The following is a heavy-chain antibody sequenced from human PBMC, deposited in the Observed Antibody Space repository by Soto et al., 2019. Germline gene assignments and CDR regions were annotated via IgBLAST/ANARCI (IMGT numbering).Heavy chain of an antibody. Sequence: GGTLRLSCSASGFTFQNYVIRWFRQTPGKGLEYVSAIGAKGDATYADSVKGRFSISRDNSKNSLFLQMTNVTFEDTATYFCVKLDWYSVDFWAQGALVTVSS. D-gene: IGHD2-21*02. CDR2: IGAKGDAT. V-gene: IGHV3-64D*06. CDR1: GFTFQNYV. J-gene: IGHJ4*01. CDR3: VKLDWYSVDF.